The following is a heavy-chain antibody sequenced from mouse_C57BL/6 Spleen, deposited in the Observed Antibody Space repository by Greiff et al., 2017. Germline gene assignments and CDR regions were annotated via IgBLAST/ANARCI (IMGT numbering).Heavy chain of an antibody. D-gene: IGHD3-2*02. Sequence: VQLQQSGAELVRPGTSVKMSCQASGYTFTNYWIGWAQQRPGHGLEWIGDIYPGGGYTNYNEKFKGKATLTADKSSSTAYMQFSSLTSEDSAIYYCTRVDSSDPFAYWGQGTLVTVSA. V-gene: IGHV1-63*01. CDR1: GYTFTNYW. CDR2: IYPGGGYT. CDR3: TRVDSSDPFAY. J-gene: IGHJ3*01.